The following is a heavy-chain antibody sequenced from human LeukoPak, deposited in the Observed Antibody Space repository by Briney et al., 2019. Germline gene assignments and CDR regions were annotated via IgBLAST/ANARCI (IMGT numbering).Heavy chain of an antibody. CDR1: GYSFSSNL. V-gene: IGHV5-51*01. CDR3: ARPTANSSGYYYPEY. D-gene: IGHD3-22*01. CDR2: IYPGDSET. Sequence: GESLKISCKGSGYSFSSNLIGWVRQMPGKGLEWMRIIYPGDSETIYSPSFQGQVTISADKSISTVYLQWSSLKASDTAMYYCARPTANSSGYYYPEYWGQGALVTVSS. J-gene: IGHJ4*02.